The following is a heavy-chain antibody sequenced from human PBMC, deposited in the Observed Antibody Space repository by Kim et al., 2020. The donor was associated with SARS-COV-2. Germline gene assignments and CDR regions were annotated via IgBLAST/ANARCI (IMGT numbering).Heavy chain of an antibody. V-gene: IGHV3-48*04. CDR2: ISSSSGETT. Sequence: GGSLRLSCAASGFTFTTYSMDWVRQAPGKGLEWVAFISSSSGETTHYSDSVRGRFTISRDNAKNSVSLQMSSLRVEDTAVYYCARGWRQNSFDQWEQGILVTVSS. CDR3: ARGWRQNSFDQ. CDR1: GFTFTTYS. J-gene: IGHJ4*02.